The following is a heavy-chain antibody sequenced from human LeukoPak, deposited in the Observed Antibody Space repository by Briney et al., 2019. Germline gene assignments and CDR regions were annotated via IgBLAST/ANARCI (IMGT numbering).Heavy chain of an antibody. D-gene: IGHD2/OR15-2a*01. CDR3: ARDTTSYGDAFDI. CDR2: INHSGST. CDR1: GGSFSGYY. Sequence: SETLSLTCAVYGGSFSGYYWSWIRQPPGKGLEWIGEINHSGSTNYNPSLKSRVTISVDKSKNQFSLKLSSVTAADTAVYYCARDTTSYGDAFDIWGQGTMVTVSS. J-gene: IGHJ3*02. V-gene: IGHV4-34*01.